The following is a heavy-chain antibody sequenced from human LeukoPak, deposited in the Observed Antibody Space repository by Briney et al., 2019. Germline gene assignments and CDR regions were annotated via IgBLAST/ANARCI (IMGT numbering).Heavy chain of an antibody. J-gene: IGHJ5*02. CDR1: GGSISSSSYY. V-gene: IGHV4-39*01. Sequence: SETLSLTCTVSGGSISSSSYYWGWIRQPPGKGLEWIGSIYYSGSTYYNPSLKSRVTISVDTSKNQFSLKLSSVTAADTAVYYCARDIAALNWFDPWGQGTLVTVSS. CDR2: IYYSGST. D-gene: IGHD6-13*01. CDR3: ARDIAALNWFDP.